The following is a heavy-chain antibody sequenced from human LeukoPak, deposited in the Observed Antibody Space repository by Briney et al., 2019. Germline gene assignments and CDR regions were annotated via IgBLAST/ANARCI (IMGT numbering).Heavy chain of an antibody. D-gene: IGHD5-12*01. V-gene: IGHV4-59*01. CDR1: DDSITMYY. CDR3: ARGRVSSSTWHSTYYNYFYMDV. CDR2: VDHTGIT. Sequence: SETLSLTCSVSDDSITMYYWTWIRQPPGRGLEWIGYVDHTGITNFSPSLNGRVSISRDTTKNLFSLRVRSVTAADTAVYFCARGRVSSSTWHSTYYNYFYMDVWGKGTTVTVSS. J-gene: IGHJ6*03.